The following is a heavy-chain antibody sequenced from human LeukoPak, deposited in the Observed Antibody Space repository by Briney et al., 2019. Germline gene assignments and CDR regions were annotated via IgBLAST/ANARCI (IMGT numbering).Heavy chain of an antibody. V-gene: IGHV3-69-1*01. D-gene: IGHD3-22*01. CDR2: ISSGGHI. CDR1: GFNFINYA. J-gene: IGHJ4*02. Sequence: GGSLRLSCAASGFNFINYAMNWVRQAPGKGLEWVSTISSGGHIYYEDSVKGRFTISRDNAKNSLYLQMNSLRAEDTAVYYCARDQDGGKYYYESSGYSHWGQGILVTVSS. CDR3: ARDQDGGKYYYESSGYSH.